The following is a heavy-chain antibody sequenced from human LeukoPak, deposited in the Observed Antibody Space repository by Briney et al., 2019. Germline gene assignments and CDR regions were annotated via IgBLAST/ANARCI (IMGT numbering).Heavy chain of an antibody. CDR1: GGSISTYY. CDR3: ARAVYYYDSSGYYNYYYYYMDV. V-gene: IGHV4-59*01. CDR2: IYYSGST. Sequence: KPSETLSLTCTVSGGSISTYYWSWIRQPPGKGLEWIGYIYYSGSTNYNPSLKSRVTISVDTSKNQFSLKLSSVTAADTAVYYCARAVYYYDSSGYYNYYYYYMDVWGKGTTVTISS. D-gene: IGHD3-22*01. J-gene: IGHJ6*03.